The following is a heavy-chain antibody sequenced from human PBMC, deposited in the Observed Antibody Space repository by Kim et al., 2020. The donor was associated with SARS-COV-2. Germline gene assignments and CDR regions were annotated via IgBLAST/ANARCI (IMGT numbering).Heavy chain of an antibody. Sequence: GGSLRLSCAASGFTFSSYAMSWVRQAPGKGLEWVSAISGSGGSTYYADSVKGRFTISRDNSKNTLYLQMNSLRAEDTAVYYCAKDDYDILTGAIDYWGQGTLVTVSS. V-gene: IGHV3-23*01. CDR1: GFTFSSYA. CDR3: AKDDYDILTGAIDY. J-gene: IGHJ4*02. CDR2: ISGSGGST. D-gene: IGHD3-9*01.